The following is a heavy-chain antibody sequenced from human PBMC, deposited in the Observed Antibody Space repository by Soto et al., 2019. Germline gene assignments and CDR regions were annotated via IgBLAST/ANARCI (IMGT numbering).Heavy chain of an antibody. CDR1: VYNFLNYG. J-gene: IGHJ4*02. V-gene: IGHV1-18*04. D-gene: IGHD3-10*01. CDR2: ISVYHGNT. CDR3: ARDHGGATMALFDH. Sequence: XSVKVSCKTSVYNFLNYGMSWVRQAPGQGPEWMGWISVYHGNTIYAQNFQGRVTMTTDTSTSTAYMELTSLRSDDTGVYYCARDHGGATMALFDHWGQGTMVTVSS.